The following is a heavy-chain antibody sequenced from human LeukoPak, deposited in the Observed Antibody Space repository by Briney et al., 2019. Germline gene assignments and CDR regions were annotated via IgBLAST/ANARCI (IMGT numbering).Heavy chain of an antibody. V-gene: IGHV1-46*01. CDR1: GYSLTSHY. Sequence: ASVSVSCKASGYSLTSHYMHWVRHPPGPGLEWLGLINPSGSSTLYAQKFQGRVTMTRDMSTTTDYMELSSLRSEDTAVYYCARDNSVGDVAWWFDPWGQGTLVTVSS. D-gene: IGHD1-26*01. J-gene: IGHJ5*02. CDR2: INPSGSST. CDR3: ARDNSVGDVAWWFDP.